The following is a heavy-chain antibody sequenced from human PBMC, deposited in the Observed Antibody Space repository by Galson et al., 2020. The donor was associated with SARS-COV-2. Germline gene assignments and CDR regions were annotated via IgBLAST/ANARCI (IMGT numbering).Heavy chain of an antibody. CDR3: ARGSGGYFASGSYYRWFDP. Sequence: SETLSLTCAVYGGSFSGYYWSWIRQPPGKGLEWIGEINHSGSTNYNPSLKSRVTISVDTSKNQFSLKLTSVTAADTAVYYCARGSGGYFASGSYYRWFDPCGQGTLVTVSS. J-gene: IGHJ5*02. D-gene: IGHD3-10*01. CDR1: GGSFSGYY. V-gene: IGHV4-34*01. CDR2: INHSGST.